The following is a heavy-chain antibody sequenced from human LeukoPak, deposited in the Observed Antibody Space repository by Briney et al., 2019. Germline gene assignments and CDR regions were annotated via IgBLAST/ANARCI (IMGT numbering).Heavy chain of an antibody. CDR3: ARGNLYTAATIEDY. V-gene: IGHV3-30-3*01. CDR2: ISPEGYMK. J-gene: IGHJ4*02. Sequence: PGGSLRLSCAASGFDFSRYVIHWVRQGPRKGLEWVAVISPEGYMKDYADSVKGRFTVSRDNSKNTVYLQMNSLSAEDTSRYYCARGNLYTAATIEDYWGQGTLVTVSS. CDR1: GFDFSRYV. D-gene: IGHD3-16*01.